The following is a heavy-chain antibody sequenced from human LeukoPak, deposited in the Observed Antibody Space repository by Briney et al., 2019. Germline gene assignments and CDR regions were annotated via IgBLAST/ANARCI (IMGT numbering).Heavy chain of an antibody. D-gene: IGHD3-22*01. J-gene: IGHJ4*02. CDR1: GFTFSSYA. V-gene: IGHV3-66*01. Sequence: GGSLRLSCAASGFTFSSYAMTWVRQAPGKGLEWVSVIYSGGSTYYADSVKGRFIISRDNSKNTVYLQMNGLRAEDTAVYYCARDPNYDTSGYWAFDTWGQGTLVTVSS. CDR2: IYSGGST. CDR3: ARDPNYDTSGYWAFDT.